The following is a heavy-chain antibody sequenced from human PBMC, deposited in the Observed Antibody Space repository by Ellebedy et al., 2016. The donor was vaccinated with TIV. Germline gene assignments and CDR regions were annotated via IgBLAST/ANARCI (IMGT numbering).Heavy chain of an antibody. D-gene: IGHD3-16*01. Sequence: SVKVSXKASGFTFTSSAVQWVRQARGQRLEWIGWIVVGSGNTNYAQKFQERVTITRDMSTSTAYMELSSLRSEDTAVYYCAAWPLGELAKPPFDYWGQGTLVTVSS. CDR3: AAWPLGELAKPPFDY. V-gene: IGHV1-58*01. J-gene: IGHJ4*02. CDR1: GFTFTSSA. CDR2: IVVGSGNT.